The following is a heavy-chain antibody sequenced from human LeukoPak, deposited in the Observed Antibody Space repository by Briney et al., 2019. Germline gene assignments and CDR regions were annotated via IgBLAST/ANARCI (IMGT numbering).Heavy chain of an antibody. J-gene: IGHJ5*02. V-gene: IGHV4-4*07. Sequence: SETLSLTCTVSGGPISSQYWTWIRQPAGKGLEWIGRIHSSGGTIYNPSLKSRVTMSVDTSKNQFSLELSSVTAADTAVYYCARGYVYGDFPWGQGTLVSVSS. CDR3: ARGYVYGDFP. D-gene: IGHD2-21*02. CDR1: GGPISSQY. CDR2: IHSSGGT.